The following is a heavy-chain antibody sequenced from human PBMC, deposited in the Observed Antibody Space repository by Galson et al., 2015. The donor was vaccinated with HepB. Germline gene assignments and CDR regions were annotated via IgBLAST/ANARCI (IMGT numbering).Heavy chain of an antibody. CDR2: IIPIFGTA. CDR1: GGTFSSYA. J-gene: IGHJ6*02. V-gene: IGHV1-69*13. CDR3: ARGVLLWFGELLKTTERGYYYGMDV. D-gene: IGHD3-10*01. Sequence: SVKVSCKASGGTFSSYAISWVRQAPGQGLEWMGGIIPIFGTANYAQKFQGRVTITADESTSTAYMELSSLRSEDTAVYYCARGVLLWFGELLKTTERGYYYGMDVWGQGTTVTVSS.